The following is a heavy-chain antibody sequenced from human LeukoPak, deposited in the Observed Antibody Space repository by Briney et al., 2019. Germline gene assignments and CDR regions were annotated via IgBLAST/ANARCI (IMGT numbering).Heavy chain of an antibody. Sequence: GGSLRLSCAASGFTFSNYGMHWVRQPTGKGLEWVSGIGAAGDTYYAGSVKGRFTISRENAKDSLCLQMNGLTAGDTAVYYCARGIATRFWYFDLWGRGTLVTVSS. V-gene: IGHV3-13*04. CDR2: IGAAGDT. J-gene: IGHJ2*01. CDR3: ARGIATRFWYFDL. CDR1: GFTFSNYG.